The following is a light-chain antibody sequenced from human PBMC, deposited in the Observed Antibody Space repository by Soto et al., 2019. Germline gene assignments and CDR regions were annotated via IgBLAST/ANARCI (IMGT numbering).Light chain of an antibody. Sequence: EIVLTQSPATLSWSPGERATLSCRASQSVSSYLAWYQQKPGQAPRLLIYDSSNRVAGIPARFSGSGSGTDFTLTISSLEPEDFAVYYCQQRSNWPRTFGQGTKVEIK. CDR3: QQRSNWPRT. CDR2: DSS. V-gene: IGKV3-11*01. J-gene: IGKJ1*01. CDR1: QSVSSY.